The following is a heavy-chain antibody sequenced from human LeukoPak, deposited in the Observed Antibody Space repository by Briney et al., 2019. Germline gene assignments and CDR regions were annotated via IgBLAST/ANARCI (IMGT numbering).Heavy chain of an antibody. CDR3: ARAGYSMDTEYFQH. V-gene: IGHV3-21*01. D-gene: IGHD5-18*01. J-gene: IGHJ1*01. Sequence: GGSLRLSCAASGFTFSSYAMNWVRQAPGKGLEWVSTLSPSGADTYYADSVKGRFTISRDNAKSSLYLQMNSLRAEDTAVYYCARAGYSMDTEYFQHWGQGTLVTVSS. CDR2: LSPSGADT. CDR1: GFTFSSYA.